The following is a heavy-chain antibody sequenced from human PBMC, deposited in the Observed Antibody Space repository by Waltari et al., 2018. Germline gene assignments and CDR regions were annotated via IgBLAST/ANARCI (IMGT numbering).Heavy chain of an antibody. CDR2: IKQDGSEK. D-gene: IGHD5-12*01. J-gene: IGHJ3*02. V-gene: IGHV3-7*01. Sequence: EVQLVESGGGLVQPGGSLRLSCAASGFTFSSSWMSWVRQAPGKGLEWVANIKQDGSEKYYVDSVKGRFTISRDNAKNSLYLQMNSLRAEDTAVYYCAREWHAFDIWGQGTMVTVSS. CDR3: AREWHAFDI. CDR1: GFTFSSSW.